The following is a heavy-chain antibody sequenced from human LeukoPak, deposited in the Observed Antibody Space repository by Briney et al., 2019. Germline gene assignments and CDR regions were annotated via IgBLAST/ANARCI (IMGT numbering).Heavy chain of an antibody. CDR1: GFTFSSYS. Sequence: GGSLRLSCAASGFTFSSYSMNWVRQAPGKGLEWVSSISSSSSYIYYADSVKERFTISRDNAKKSLYLQMNSLRAEDTAVYYCAREEDYYDSSGYYGYFDYWGQGTLVTVSS. J-gene: IGHJ4*02. CDR3: AREEDYYDSSGYYGYFDY. CDR2: ISSSSSYI. V-gene: IGHV3-21*01. D-gene: IGHD3-22*01.